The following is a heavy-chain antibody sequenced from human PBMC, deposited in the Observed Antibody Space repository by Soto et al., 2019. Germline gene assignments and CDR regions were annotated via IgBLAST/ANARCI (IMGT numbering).Heavy chain of an antibody. CDR1: GGSMSSDDYY. V-gene: IGHV4-30-4*01. Sequence: PSENLFLTCTVSGGSMSSDDYYWSWIRQPPGKGLEWIGYISYSGTTYYNPSLESRVTVSLDTSKNQFSLKLTSVTDADTAVYYCARSMIEDAFRIWGQGTMVTVSS. J-gene: IGHJ3*02. D-gene: IGHD3-16*01. CDR3: ARSMIEDAFRI. CDR2: ISYSGTT.